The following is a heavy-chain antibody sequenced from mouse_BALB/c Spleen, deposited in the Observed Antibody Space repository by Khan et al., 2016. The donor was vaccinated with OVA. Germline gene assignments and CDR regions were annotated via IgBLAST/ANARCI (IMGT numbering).Heavy chain of an antibody. CDR1: GYTFTSYT. V-gene: IGHV1-4*01. D-gene: IGHD2-14*01. CDR2: INPSNGYT. Sequence: QVQLKQSGAELARPGASVKMSCKASGYTFTSYTIHWIKERPGQGLEWIGNINPSNGYTNYNQKFKDKATLTTVKSSTTAYLQLSSLTSDDSAVYXCVRDGAYHRNDGWFAYWGQGTLVTVSA. CDR3: VRDGAYHRNDGWFAY. J-gene: IGHJ3*01.